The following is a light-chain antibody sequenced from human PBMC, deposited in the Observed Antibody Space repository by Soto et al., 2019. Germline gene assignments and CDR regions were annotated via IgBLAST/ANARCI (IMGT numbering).Light chain of an antibody. CDR3: LQHNTYPWT. J-gene: IGKJ1*01. CDR1: QVITND. V-gene: IGKV1-17*01. CDR2: AAS. Sequence: DIQMNQSPSSLSASIGDRVTITCRSSQVITNDLGWYQQKPGKAPKRLIYAASTLQSGVPSRFSGSGSGTEFTLTISSLQPEDFATYYCLQHNTYPWTFGQGTKVEIK.